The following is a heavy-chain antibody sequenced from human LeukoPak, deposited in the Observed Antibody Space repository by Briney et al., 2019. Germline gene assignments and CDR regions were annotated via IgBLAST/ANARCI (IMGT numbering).Heavy chain of an antibody. D-gene: IGHD2-15*01. V-gene: IGHV3-23*01. CDR1: GFTFSSYA. CDR2: ISGSGGST. J-gene: IGHJ5*02. Sequence: GGSLRLSCAASGFTFSSYAMSWVRQAPGKGLEWVSAISGSGGSTYCADSVKGRFTISRDNSKNTLYLQMNSLRAEDTAVYYCAKANVVAAMADWFDPWGQGTLVTVSS. CDR3: AKANVVAAMADWFDP.